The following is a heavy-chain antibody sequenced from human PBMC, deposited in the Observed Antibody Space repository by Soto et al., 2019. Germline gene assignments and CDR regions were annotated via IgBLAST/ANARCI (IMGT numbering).Heavy chain of an antibody. D-gene: IGHD3-9*01. CDR1: GGSFSGYY. J-gene: IGHJ2*01. Sequence: QVQLQQWGAGPLRPLETLSLTCGVSGGSFSGYYWAWIRQSPGKGLEWIGKINDRGSINCNPSLKRRVSSSVDTSKNHFSLHLGSVTAADTAVYYCARESNDMVTGLLWGWYFELWGRGTLVTVSS. CDR3: ARESNDMVTGLLWGWYFEL. V-gene: IGHV4-34*01. CDR2: INDRGSI.